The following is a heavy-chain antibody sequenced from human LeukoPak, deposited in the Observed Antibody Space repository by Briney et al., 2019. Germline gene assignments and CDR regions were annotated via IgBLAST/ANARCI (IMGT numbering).Heavy chain of an antibody. Sequence: GGSLRLSCAASGFTFSSYWMHWVRQAPGKGLVWVSRINSDGSSTSYADSVKGRFTISRDNAKNTLYLQMNSLRAEDTAEYCCARNDRNNYGSETYMCDYWARGTLVTVST. J-gene: IGHJ4*02. CDR1: GFTFSSYW. CDR3: ARNDRNNYGSETYMCDY. D-gene: IGHD3-10*01. CDR2: INSDGSST. V-gene: IGHV3-74*01.